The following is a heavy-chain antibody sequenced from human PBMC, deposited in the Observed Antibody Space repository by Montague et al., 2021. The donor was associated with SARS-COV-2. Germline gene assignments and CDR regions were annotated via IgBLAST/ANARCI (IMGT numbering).Heavy chain of an antibody. CDR3: AGGTGYDYYFDC. CDR1: GGSISGYY. CDR2: IYNNTGDT. V-gene: IGHV4-59*01. Sequence: SETLSLTCSVSGGSISGYYWNWIRQPPGRGLEWIGHIYNNTGDTXYNPSLQSRVTISLDTSKNQLSLNLRSVTAADTALYFCAGGTGYDYYFDCWGLGTLVTVSS. J-gene: IGHJ4*02. D-gene: IGHD5-12*01.